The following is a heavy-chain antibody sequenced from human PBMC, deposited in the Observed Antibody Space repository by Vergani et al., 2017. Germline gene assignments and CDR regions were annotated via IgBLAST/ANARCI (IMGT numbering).Heavy chain of an antibody. CDR3: ARHSSGGTTFYFDD. D-gene: IGHD1-1*01. Sequence: QVQLQESGPGLVKPSETLSLTCTVSGGSISSYYWSWIRQPPGKGLEWIGYIYTSGSTNYNPSLKSRVTISVATSKNQFSLKLSSVTAADTAVYYCARHSSGGTTFYFDDWGQGTLVTVSS. CDR1: GGSISSYY. J-gene: IGHJ4*02. CDR2: IYTSGST. V-gene: IGHV4-4*09.